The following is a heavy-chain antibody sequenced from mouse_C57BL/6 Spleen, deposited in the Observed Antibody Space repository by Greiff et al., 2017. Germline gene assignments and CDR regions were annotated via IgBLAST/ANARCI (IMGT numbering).Heavy chain of an antibody. V-gene: IGHV1-52*01. Sequence: VQLQQPGAELVRPGSSVKLSCKASGYTFTSYWMHWVKQRPIQGLEWIGNIDPSDSETHYNQKFKDKATLTVDKSSSTAYMQLSSLTSEDSAVYYCARAAYDYDCYYAMDYWGQGTSVTVSS. CDR1: GYTFTSYW. D-gene: IGHD2-4*01. CDR2: IDPSDSET. J-gene: IGHJ4*01. CDR3: ARAAYDYDCYYAMDY.